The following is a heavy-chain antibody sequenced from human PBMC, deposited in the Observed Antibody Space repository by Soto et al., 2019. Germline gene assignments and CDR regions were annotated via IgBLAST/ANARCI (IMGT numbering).Heavy chain of an antibody. CDR3: AAITAMVDWFDP. D-gene: IGHD5-18*01. CDR2: FDPEDGET. Sequence: ASVKVSCKVSGYTLTELSMHWVRQAPGKGLEWMGGFDPEDGETIYAQKFQGRVTMTEDTSTDTAYMELSSLRSEDTAVYYCAAITAMVDWFDPWGQGTLVTVSS. J-gene: IGHJ5*02. V-gene: IGHV1-24*01. CDR1: GYTLTELS.